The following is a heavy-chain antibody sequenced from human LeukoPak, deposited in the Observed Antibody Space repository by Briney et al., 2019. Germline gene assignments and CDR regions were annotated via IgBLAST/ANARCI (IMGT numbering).Heavy chain of an antibody. CDR1: GFTFSSYW. D-gene: IGHD2-8*01. V-gene: IGHV3-48*01. CDR2: IRPKDGTT. Sequence: GGSLRLSCAASGFTFSSYWMHWVRQAPGKGLEWVSYIRPKDGTTHYADSVKGRFTISRDNAKNSLSLQMTSLRVDDSAVYYCVRGQTNLDNWFDPWGQGTLVIVSS. J-gene: IGHJ5*02. CDR3: VRGQTNLDNWFDP.